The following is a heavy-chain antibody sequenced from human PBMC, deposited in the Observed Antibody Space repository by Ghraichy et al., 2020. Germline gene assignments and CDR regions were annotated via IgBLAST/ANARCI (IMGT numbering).Heavy chain of an antibody. J-gene: IGHJ4*02. Sequence: GSLRLSCTVSGGSISSYYWSWIRQPPGKGLEWIGYIYYSGSTNYNPSLKSRVTISVDTSKNQFSLKLSSVTAADTAVYYCARGYSSSSLFGYFDYWGQGTLVTVSS. V-gene: IGHV4-59*01. CDR2: IYYSGST. D-gene: IGHD6-6*01. CDR1: GGSISSYY. CDR3: ARGYSSSSLFGYFDY.